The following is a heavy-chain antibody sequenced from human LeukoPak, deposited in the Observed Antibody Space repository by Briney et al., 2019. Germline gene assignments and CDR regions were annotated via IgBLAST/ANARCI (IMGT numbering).Heavy chain of an antibody. J-gene: IGHJ3*02. Sequence: SETLSLTCTVSGGSISSYYWSWIRQPPGKGLEWIGYIYYSGSTNYNPSLKSRVTISVGTSKNQFSLKLSSVTAADTAVYYCARVGGGEALDAFDIWGQGTMVTVSS. V-gene: IGHV4-59*01. D-gene: IGHD2-21*01. CDR1: GGSISSYY. CDR2: IYYSGST. CDR3: ARVGGGEALDAFDI.